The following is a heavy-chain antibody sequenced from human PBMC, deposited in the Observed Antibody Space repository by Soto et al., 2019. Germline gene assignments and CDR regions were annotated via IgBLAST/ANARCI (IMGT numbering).Heavy chain of an antibody. D-gene: IGHD5-12*01. J-gene: IGHJ2*01. CDR1: GLTFSTYG. CDR3: AQIPLGGAYGDWYFGP. Sequence: EVQLLESGGDLEQPGGSLRLSCEASGLTFSTYGMAWVRQAPGRGLDYVSAISSGGNTYYADSVKCRFTISIDNSKNTLYLQMNSLRPEDTAFYHCAQIPLGGAYGDWYFGPWGSGTLVTVSS. V-gene: IGHV3-23*01. CDR2: ISSGGNT.